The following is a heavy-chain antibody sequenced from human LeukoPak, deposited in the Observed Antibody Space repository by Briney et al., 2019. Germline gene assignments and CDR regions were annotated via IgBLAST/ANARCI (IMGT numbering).Heavy chain of an antibody. CDR2: ISYDGSNK. V-gene: IGHV3-30*04. CDR3: ARDLGSSWYGYYYGMDV. Sequence: SCKASGGTFSSYAMHWVRQAPGKGLEWVAVISYDGSNKYYADSVKGRFTISRDNSKNTLYLQMNSLRAEDTAVYYCARDLGSSWYGYYYGMDVWGQGTTVTVSS. J-gene: IGHJ6*02. D-gene: IGHD6-13*01. CDR1: GGTFSSYA.